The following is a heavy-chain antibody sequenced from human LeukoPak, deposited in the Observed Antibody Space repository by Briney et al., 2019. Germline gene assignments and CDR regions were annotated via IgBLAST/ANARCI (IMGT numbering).Heavy chain of an antibody. Sequence: GGSLRLSCAAPGFIFHDYAIHWVRQPPGKGLEWVSLISGDGGSTFYADSVKGRFTISRDNSKNSLYLQMSSLRIEDTALYYCARESESSGWYDFWGQGTLVTVSS. CDR2: ISGDGGST. D-gene: IGHD3-22*01. V-gene: IGHV3-43*02. CDR1: GFIFHDYA. CDR3: ARESESSGWYDF. J-gene: IGHJ5*01.